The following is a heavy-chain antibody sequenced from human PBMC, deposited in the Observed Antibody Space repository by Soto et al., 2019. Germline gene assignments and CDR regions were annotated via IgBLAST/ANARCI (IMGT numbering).Heavy chain of an antibody. CDR1: GFTFSTYA. CDR2: ISGSGGST. Sequence: GGSLRLSCTASGFTFSTYAMSWVRQAPGKGLEWVSGISGSGGSTYYADSVKGWFTISRDNSKNTLYLQMNSLRAEDTAVYYCAKDLTFGGVIVRYYDYGMDVWGQGTTVTVSS. V-gene: IGHV3-23*01. J-gene: IGHJ6*02. D-gene: IGHD3-16*02. CDR3: AKDLTFGGVIVRYYDYGMDV.